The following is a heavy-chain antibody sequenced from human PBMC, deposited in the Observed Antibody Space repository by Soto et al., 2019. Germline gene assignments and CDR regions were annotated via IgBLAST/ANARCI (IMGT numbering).Heavy chain of an antibody. Sequence: PGGSLRLSCAASGFTFSSYGMHWVRQAPGKGLEWVAVISYDGSNKYYADSVKGRFTISRDNSKNTLYLQMNSLRAEDTAVYYCAREYPQLLYYFDYWGQGTLVTVSS. D-gene: IGHD1-1*01. V-gene: IGHV3-30*03. CDR3: AREYPQLLYYFDY. J-gene: IGHJ4*02. CDR1: GFTFSSYG. CDR2: ISYDGSNK.